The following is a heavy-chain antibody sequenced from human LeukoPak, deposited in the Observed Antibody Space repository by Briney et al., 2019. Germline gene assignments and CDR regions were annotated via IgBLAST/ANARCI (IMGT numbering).Heavy chain of an antibody. CDR2: INPNSGGT. Sequence: ASVKVSCKASGYTFTGYYMHWVRQAPGQGLEWMGWINPNSGGTNYAQKFQGRVTMTRDTSTSTVYMELSSLRSEDTAVYYCARAYLRASGSIDYWGQGTLVTVSS. CDR3: ARAYLRASGSIDY. J-gene: IGHJ4*02. D-gene: IGHD3-10*01. V-gene: IGHV1-2*02. CDR1: GYTFTGYY.